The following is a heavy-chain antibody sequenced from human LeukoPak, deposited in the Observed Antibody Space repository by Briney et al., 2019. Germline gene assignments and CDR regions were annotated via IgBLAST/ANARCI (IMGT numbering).Heavy chain of an antibody. CDR3: ARDMVRGGAPYYYYGMDV. CDR2: ISSSSSYI. J-gene: IGHJ6*02. Sequence: AGGSLRLSCAASGSTFSSYSMNWVRQAPGKGLEWVSSISSSSSYIYYADSVKGRFTISRDNAKNSLYLQMNSLRAEDTAVYYCARDMVRGGAPYYYYGMDVWGQGTTVTVSS. V-gene: IGHV3-21*01. CDR1: GSTFSSYS. D-gene: IGHD3-10*01.